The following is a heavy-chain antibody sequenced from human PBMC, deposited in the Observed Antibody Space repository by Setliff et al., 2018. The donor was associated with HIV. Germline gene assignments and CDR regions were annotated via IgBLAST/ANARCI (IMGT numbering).Heavy chain of an antibody. CDR1: GGSFSDYY. J-gene: IGHJ5*02. CDR3: ARPQGGLGGGAWFDP. V-gene: IGHV4-34*01. CDR2: INHSGST. D-gene: IGHD3-10*01. Sequence: SETLSLTCAVYGGSFSDYYWSWIRQPPGKGLEWIGEINHSGSTNYNPSLKSRVTISVDTSKNQFSLKLSSVTAADTAVYYCARPQGGLGGGAWFDPWGQGTLVTVSS.